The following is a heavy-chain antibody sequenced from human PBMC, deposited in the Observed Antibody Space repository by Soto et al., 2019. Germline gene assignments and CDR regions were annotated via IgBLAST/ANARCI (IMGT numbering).Heavy chain of an antibody. J-gene: IGHJ6*02. CDR3: ARDLGVTGDYVYFGMDV. CDR2: LNWRGDNI. V-gene: IGHV3-9*01. Sequence: GGSLRLSCPASGFSFDRYALHWVRHVPGKGLEWVAGLNWRGDNIAYADSVKGRFTISRDNAKNSLYLQMNSLRAEDTAVYYCARDLGVTGDYVYFGMDVWGQGTTVNVSS. D-gene: IGHD3-16*01. CDR1: GFSFDRYA.